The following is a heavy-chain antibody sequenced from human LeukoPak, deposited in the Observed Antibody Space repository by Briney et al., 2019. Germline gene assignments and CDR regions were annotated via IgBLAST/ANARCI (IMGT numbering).Heavy chain of an antibody. Sequence: GGSLRLSGAAPGFTFSSYAMSWVRQAPGKGLEWVSAISGSGGSTYYADSVRGRFTISRDNSKNTLYLQMNSLRAEDTAVYYCAKTGSALESLVGELLYFDYWGQGTLVTVSS. V-gene: IGHV3-23*01. J-gene: IGHJ4*02. CDR3: AKTGSALESLVGELLYFDY. CDR2: ISGSGGST. CDR1: GFTFSSYA. D-gene: IGHD3-10*01.